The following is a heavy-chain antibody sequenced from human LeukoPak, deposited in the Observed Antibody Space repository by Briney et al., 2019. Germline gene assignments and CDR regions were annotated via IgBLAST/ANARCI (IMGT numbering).Heavy chain of an antibody. J-gene: IGHJ5*02. CDR1: GFTFSIYW. D-gene: IGHD3-22*01. V-gene: IGHV3-48*04. CDR3: ARAPIYYDSSGLDP. Sequence: PGGSLRLSCAAYGFTFSIYWMNWVRQAPGKGLEWVAYISSIGSTIYYADSVKGRFTISRDNAKNSLYLQMNSLRAEDTAVYYCARAPIYYDSSGLDPWGHGTPVTASS. CDR2: ISSIGSTI.